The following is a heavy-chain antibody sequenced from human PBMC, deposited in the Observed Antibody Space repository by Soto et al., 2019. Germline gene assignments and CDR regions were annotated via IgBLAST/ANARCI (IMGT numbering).Heavy chain of an antibody. Sequence: QVQLVESGGGVVQPGRSLRLSCAASGFTFSSYAMHWVRQAPGKGLEWVAVISYDGSNKYYADSVKGRFTIFRDNSKDTLYLQMNSLRAEDTAVYYCARDEQLALDYWGQGTLVTVSS. D-gene: IGHD6-6*01. CDR3: ARDEQLALDY. CDR2: ISYDGSNK. V-gene: IGHV3-30-3*01. J-gene: IGHJ4*02. CDR1: GFTFSSYA.